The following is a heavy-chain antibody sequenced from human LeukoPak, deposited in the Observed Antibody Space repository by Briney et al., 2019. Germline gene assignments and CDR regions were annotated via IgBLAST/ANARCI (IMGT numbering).Heavy chain of an antibody. Sequence: PGGSLRLSCAASGFTFDDYAMHWVRQAPAKGLEWVSGISWNSGSIGYADSVKGRFTISRDNAKNSLYLQMNSLRAEDPALYYCAKPPGYSYGYGYFDYWGQGTLVTVSS. CDR1: GFTFDDYA. CDR3: AKPPGYSYGYGYFDY. J-gene: IGHJ4*02. V-gene: IGHV3-9*01. CDR2: ISWNSGSI. D-gene: IGHD5-18*01.